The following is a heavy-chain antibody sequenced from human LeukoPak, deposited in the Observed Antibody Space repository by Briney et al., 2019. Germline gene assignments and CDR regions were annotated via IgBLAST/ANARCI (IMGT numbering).Heavy chain of an antibody. J-gene: IGHJ2*01. V-gene: IGHV4-61*09. Sequence: SQTLSLTCSVSGGSISSGRFYWNWIRQPAGTGLEWLGHVCSSGSAKYNPSLKSRVTISLDTSKNQFSLKLNSVTADDTAVYYCSRGPENPLNWYFDLWGRGTLVTVSS. CDR3: SRGPENPLNWYFDL. CDR1: GGSISSGRFY. D-gene: IGHD1-14*01. CDR2: VCSSGSA.